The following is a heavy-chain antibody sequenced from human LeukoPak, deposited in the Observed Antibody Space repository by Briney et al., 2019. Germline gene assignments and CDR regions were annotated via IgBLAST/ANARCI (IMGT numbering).Heavy chain of an antibody. CDR3: ARGGYCSSTSCYAPKYFQH. CDR1: GYTFTSYG. D-gene: IGHD2-2*01. J-gene: IGHJ1*01. Sequence: ASVKVSCKASGYTFTSYGISWVRQAPGQGLEWMGWISAYKGNTNYAQKLQGRVTMTTDTSTSTAYMELRSLRSDDTAVYYCARGGYCSSTSCYAPKYFQHWGQGTLVTVSS. CDR2: ISAYKGNT. V-gene: IGHV1-18*04.